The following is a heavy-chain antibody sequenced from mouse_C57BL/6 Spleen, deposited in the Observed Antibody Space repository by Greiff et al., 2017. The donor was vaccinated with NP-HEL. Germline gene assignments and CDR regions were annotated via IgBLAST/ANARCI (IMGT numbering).Heavy chain of an antibody. D-gene: IGHD1-1*01. J-gene: IGHJ2*01. CDR3: AREGDYYGSSYYFDY. Sequence: VQLQQSGAELVKPGASVKLSCKASGYTFTSYWMHWVKQRPGQGLEWIGMIHPNSGSTNYNEKFKSKATLTVDKSSSTAYMQLSSLTSEDSAVYYWAREGDYYGSSYYFDYWGHSTTLTVSS. V-gene: IGHV1-64*01. CDR1: GYTFTSYW. CDR2: IHPNSGST.